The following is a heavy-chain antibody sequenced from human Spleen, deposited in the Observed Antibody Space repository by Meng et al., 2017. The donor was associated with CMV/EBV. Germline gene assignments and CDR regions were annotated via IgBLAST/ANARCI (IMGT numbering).Heavy chain of an antibody. CDR1: GYTFTSYG. CDR2: ISAYNGNT. Sequence: ASVKVSCKASGYTFTSYGITWVRQAPGQGLEWMGWISAYNGNTNYAQNLQGRVTMTTDTSTSTAYMVLRSLRSDDTAVYYCARERDSSGWYSRKYYYYGMDVWGQGTTVTVSS. J-gene: IGHJ6*02. D-gene: IGHD6-19*01. V-gene: IGHV1-18*01. CDR3: ARERDSSGWYSRKYYYYGMDV.